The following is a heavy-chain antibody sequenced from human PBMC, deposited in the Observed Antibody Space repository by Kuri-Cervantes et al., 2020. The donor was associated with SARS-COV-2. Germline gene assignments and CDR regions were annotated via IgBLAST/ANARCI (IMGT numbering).Heavy chain of an antibody. Sequence: SETLSLTCTVSGGSISSSSYYWGWIRQPPGKGLEWIGYFFYSGSTRYSPFLKRRVTISVDTSKNQFSLKLSSVTAADTAEYYCARVSGPVEGAFDIWGQGTMVTVSS. J-gene: IGHJ3*02. CDR2: FFYSGST. CDR1: GGSISSSSYY. V-gene: IGHV4-61*05. D-gene: IGHD2-21*01. CDR3: ARVSGPVEGAFDI.